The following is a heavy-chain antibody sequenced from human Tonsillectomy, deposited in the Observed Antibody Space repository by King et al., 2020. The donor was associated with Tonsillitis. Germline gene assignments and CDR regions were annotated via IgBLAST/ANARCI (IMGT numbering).Heavy chain of an antibody. CDR3: VKETCGLYDY. D-gene: IGHD6-19*01. Sequence: VQLVESGGGLVQPGGSLRLSCSASGFTFSNYAMHWVRQAPGKGLEYVSAISSNGGNTYYADSVKDRFTISRDNSKNTLYLQMGSLRTEDTAVYYCVKETCGLYDYWGQGTLVTVSS. V-gene: IGHV3-64D*06. J-gene: IGHJ4*02. CDR1: GFTFSNYA. CDR2: ISSNGGNT.